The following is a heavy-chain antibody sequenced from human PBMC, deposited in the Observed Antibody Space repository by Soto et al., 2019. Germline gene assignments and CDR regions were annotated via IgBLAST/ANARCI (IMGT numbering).Heavy chain of an antibody. Sequence: GGSLRLSCAASGFTFSSYAMSWVRQAPGKGLEWVSAVSGSGGSSTTYADSVRGRFTISRDNAQNTLYLQMSSLRAEDTAVYYCARAPRAAGDYYFDYWGQGTPVTVSS. V-gene: IGHV3-23*01. CDR1: GFTFSSYA. CDR3: ARAPRAAGDYYFDY. CDR2: VSGSGGSST. D-gene: IGHD6-25*01. J-gene: IGHJ4*02.